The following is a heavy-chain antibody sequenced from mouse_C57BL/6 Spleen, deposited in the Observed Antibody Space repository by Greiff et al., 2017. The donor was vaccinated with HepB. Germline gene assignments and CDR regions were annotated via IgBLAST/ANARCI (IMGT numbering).Heavy chain of an antibody. Sequence: VQLQQSGPELVKPGASVKISCKASGYAFSSSWMNWVKQRPGKGLEWIGRIYPGDGDTNYNGKFKGKATLTADKSSSTAYMQLSSLTSEDSAVYFWARGGSYGNYGFAYWGQGTLVTVSA. CDR2: IYPGDGDT. CDR1: GYAFSSSW. V-gene: IGHV1-82*01. D-gene: IGHD2-1*01. CDR3: ARGGSYGNYGFAY. J-gene: IGHJ3*01.